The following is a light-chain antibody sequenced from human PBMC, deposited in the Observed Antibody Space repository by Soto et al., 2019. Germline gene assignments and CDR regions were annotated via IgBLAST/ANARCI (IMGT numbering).Light chain of an antibody. CDR3: AVWDDSLKGVL. J-gene: IGLJ2*01. CDR1: SSNIGSKT. CDR2: NTN. Sequence: QSVLTQPPAASGTPGQRVTISCSGSSSNIGSKTVNWYQQLPGTAPKLLMYNTNQRPSGVPDRFSGSKSGTSASLAISGIHSEDEADYYCAVWDDSLKGVLFGGGTKLTVL. V-gene: IGLV1-44*01.